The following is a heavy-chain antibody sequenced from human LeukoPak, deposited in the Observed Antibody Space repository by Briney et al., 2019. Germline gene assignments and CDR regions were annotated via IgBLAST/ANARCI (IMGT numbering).Heavy chain of an antibody. CDR2: IYTSGST. CDR3: ARDFNVREYGQYYFDY. Sequence: SETLSLTCTVSGGSISSGSYYWSWIRQPAGKGLEWIGRIYTSGSTNYNPSLKSRVTISVDTSKNQFSLKLSSVTAADTAVYYCARDFNVREYGQYYFDYWGQGTLVTVSS. D-gene: IGHD3-10*01. V-gene: IGHV4-61*02. CDR1: GGSISSGSYY. J-gene: IGHJ4*02.